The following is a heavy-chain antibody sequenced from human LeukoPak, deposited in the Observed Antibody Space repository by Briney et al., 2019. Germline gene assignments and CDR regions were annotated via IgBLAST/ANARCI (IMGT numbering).Heavy chain of an antibody. J-gene: IGHJ4*02. CDR2: ISGSGGST. CDR3: ASLITMVRGVPFDY. CDR1: GFTFSSYA. Sequence: GSLLLSCAASGFTFSSYAMSWVRQAPGKGLEWVSAISGSGGSTYYADSVKGRFTISRDNSKNSLYLQMNSLRAEDTAVYYCASLITMVRGVPFDYWGQGTLVTVSS. D-gene: IGHD3-10*01. V-gene: IGHV3-23*01.